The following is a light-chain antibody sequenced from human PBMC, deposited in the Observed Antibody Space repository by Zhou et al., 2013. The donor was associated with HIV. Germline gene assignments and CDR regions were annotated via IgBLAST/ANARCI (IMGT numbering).Light chain of an antibody. V-gene: IGKV1-9*01. CDR3: QHLNSYPFT. J-gene: IGKJ5*01. CDR2: GAS. CDR1: QDISSY. Sequence: IQLTQSPSSLSASVGDRVTITCRASQDISSYLAWYQLKPGKAPHLLIYGASTLQSGVPSRFSGTGSGTDFNLTISCLQPEDFATYYCQHLNSYPFTFGQGTRLDIK.